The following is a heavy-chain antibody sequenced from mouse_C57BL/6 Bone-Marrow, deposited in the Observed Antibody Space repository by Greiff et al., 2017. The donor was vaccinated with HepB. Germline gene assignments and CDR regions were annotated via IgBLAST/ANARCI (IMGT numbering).Heavy chain of an antibody. V-gene: IGHV5-4*01. CDR1: GFTFSSYA. CDR3: ARGGYSNYIAY. J-gene: IGHJ3*01. CDR2: ISDGGSYT. D-gene: IGHD2-5*01. Sequence: EVQRVEYGGGLVKPGGSLKLSCAASGFTFSSYAMSWVRQTPEKRLEWVATISDGGSYTYYPDNVKGRFTISRDNAKNNLYLQMSHLKSEDTAMYYCARGGYSNYIAYWGQGTLVTVSA.